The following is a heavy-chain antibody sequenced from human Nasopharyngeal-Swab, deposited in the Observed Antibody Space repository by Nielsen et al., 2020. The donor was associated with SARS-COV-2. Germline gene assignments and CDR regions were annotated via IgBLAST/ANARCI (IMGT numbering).Heavy chain of an antibody. J-gene: IGHJ4*02. V-gene: IGHV3-15*07. D-gene: IGHD3-22*01. CDR3: TTATAAAGTCYYDSSGYYYFDY. Sequence: WIRQPPGKGLEWVGRIKSKTDGGTTDYAAPVKGRFTISRDDSKNTLYLQMNSLKTEDTAVYYCTTATAAAGTCYYDSSGYYYFDYWGQGTLVTVSS. CDR2: IKSKTDGGTT.